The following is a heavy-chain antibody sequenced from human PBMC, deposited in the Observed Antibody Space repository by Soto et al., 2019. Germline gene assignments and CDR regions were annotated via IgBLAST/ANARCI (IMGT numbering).Heavy chain of an antibody. Sequence: EVQLLESGGGLVQPGGSLRLSCAASGFTFSSYAMSWVRQAPGKGLEWVSAISGSGGSTYYADSVKGRFTISRDNSKNTLNLQMNSLGAEDKAVEYCAKGPGEQQLVYYFDYWGQGTLVTVSS. J-gene: IGHJ4*02. CDR1: GFTFSSYA. CDR3: AKGPGEQQLVYYFDY. V-gene: IGHV3-23*01. CDR2: ISGSGGST. D-gene: IGHD6-13*01.